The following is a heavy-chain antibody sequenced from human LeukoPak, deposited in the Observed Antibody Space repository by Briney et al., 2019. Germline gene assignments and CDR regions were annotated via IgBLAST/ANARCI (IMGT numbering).Heavy chain of an antibody. CDR1: GGSISSGGYS. Sequence: SQTLSLTCAVSGGSISSGGYSWSWIRQPPGKGLEWIGYIYHSGSTYYNPSLKSRVTISVDTSKNQFSLKLSSVTAADTAVYYCARVYYDILTGYYRHYFDYWGQGTLVTVSS. CDR3: ARVYYDILTGYYRHYFDY. D-gene: IGHD3-9*01. CDR2: IYHSGST. J-gene: IGHJ4*02. V-gene: IGHV4-30-2*01.